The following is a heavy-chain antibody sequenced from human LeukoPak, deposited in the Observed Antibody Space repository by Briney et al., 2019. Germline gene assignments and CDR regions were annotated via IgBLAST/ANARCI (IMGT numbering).Heavy chain of an antibody. V-gene: IGHV4-34*01. Sequence: PSETLSLTCAVYVGSFSGYYWSWIRQPPGKGLEWIGEINHSGSTNYNPSLKSRVTMSVDTSKNQFSLKLSSVTAADTAVYYCARGPYGDYFYYWGQGTLVTVSS. CDR1: VGSFSGYY. D-gene: IGHD4-17*01. CDR3: ARGPYGDYFYY. J-gene: IGHJ4*02. CDR2: INHSGST.